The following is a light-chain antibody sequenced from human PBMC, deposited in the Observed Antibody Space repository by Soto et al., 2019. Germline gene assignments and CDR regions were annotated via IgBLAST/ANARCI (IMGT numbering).Light chain of an antibody. CDR1: QSVSSN. Sequence: EIVMTQSPATLSVSPGERATLSCRASQSVSSNLAWYQQKPGQAPRLLIYGASTRATGIPARFSGSGSWTEFTLTISSLQSEDFAVYYCQQYNNWPPLTFGGGNKGEIK. J-gene: IGKJ4*01. V-gene: IGKV3-15*01. CDR2: GAS. CDR3: QQYNNWPPLT.